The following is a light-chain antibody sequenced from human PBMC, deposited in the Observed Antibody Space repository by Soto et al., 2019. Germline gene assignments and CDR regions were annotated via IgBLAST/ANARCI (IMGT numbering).Light chain of an antibody. V-gene: IGKV1-33*01. CDR2: DAS. J-gene: IGKJ4*01. CDR3: QQYDNVRLT. CDR1: RDIENH. Sequence: DVQMTQSPSSLSASVGDRVTITCQANRDIENHLNWFQQKPGKAPKLLIYDASNLETGVPSRFGGSGSGTDFTFTISSLQPEDTSTYYCQQYDNVRLTFGGGTKVEIK.